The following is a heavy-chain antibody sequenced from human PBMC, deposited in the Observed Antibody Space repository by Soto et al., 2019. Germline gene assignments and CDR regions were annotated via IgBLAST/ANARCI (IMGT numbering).Heavy chain of an antibody. CDR3: ARMFHCSGGTCPFDY. D-gene: IGHD2-15*01. Sequence: SGPTLVNPTQTPTLTCTFSGFSLAPTGMRVSWIRQPPGKALEWLARIDWDDDKFYKTSLKTRLTISKDSSKNQVVLTMTNMDPVDTASYFCARMFHCSGGTCPFDYWGQGALVIVSS. J-gene: IGHJ4*02. CDR1: GFSLAPTGMR. CDR2: IDWDDDK. V-gene: IGHV2-70*04.